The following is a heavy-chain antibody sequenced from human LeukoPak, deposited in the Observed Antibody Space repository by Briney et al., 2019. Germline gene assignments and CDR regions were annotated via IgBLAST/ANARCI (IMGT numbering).Heavy chain of an antibody. CDR2: ISRSGGTT. D-gene: IGHD1-26*01. Sequence: GGSLRLSCAASGFTFSSYAMSWVRQAPGKGLAWVSTISRSGGTTYYADSVKGRFTISRDNSKNTLYLQMNSLRAEDTAIYYCAKDVGSPIVGVYYFDYWGQGTLVTVSS. J-gene: IGHJ4*02. V-gene: IGHV3-23*01. CDR1: GFTFSSYA. CDR3: AKDVGSPIVGVYYFDY.